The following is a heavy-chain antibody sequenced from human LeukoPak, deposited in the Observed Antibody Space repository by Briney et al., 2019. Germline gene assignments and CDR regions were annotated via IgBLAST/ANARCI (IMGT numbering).Heavy chain of an antibody. CDR1: GFTFRSYW. CDR3: ARVPGSPPTYCSGDSCYSNYFDY. Sequence: GGSLRLSCAASGFTFRSYWMSWVRQAPGKGLEWVANIKHDGSQKYYMGSVKGRFTISRDNAKNSLYLQMNSLRAEDTAVYYCARVPGSPPTYCSGDSCYSNYFDYWGQGTLVIVSS. CDR2: IKHDGSQK. V-gene: IGHV3-7*01. J-gene: IGHJ4*02. D-gene: IGHD2-15*01.